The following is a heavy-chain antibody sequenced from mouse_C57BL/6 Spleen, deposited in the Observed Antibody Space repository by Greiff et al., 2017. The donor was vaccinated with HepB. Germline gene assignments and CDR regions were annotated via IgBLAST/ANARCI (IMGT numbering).Heavy chain of an antibody. V-gene: IGHV5-4*01. CDR1: GFTFSSYA. CDR3: ARYPYLDV. J-gene: IGHJ1*03. Sequence: EVQLVESGGGLVKPGGSLKLSCAASGFTFSSYAMSWVRQTPEKRLEWVATISDGGSYTYYPDNVKGRFTISRDNDKNNLYLQMSHLKSEDTAMYYCARYPYLDVWGTGTTVTVSS. CDR2: ISDGGSYT.